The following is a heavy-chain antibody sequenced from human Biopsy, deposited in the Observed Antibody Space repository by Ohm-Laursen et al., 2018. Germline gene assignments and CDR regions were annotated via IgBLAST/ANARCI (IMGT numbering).Heavy chain of an antibody. D-gene: IGHD1-26*01. V-gene: IGHV3-48*03. CDR1: GFAFNLYE. CDR2: IYGGGSPV. CDR3: ARLNSGTYDASDL. Sequence: SLRLSCAAFGFAFNLYEMNWVRQAPGKGMEWISYIYGGGSPVSYADSVKGRFTISRDNAQNSLYLHMNSLRAEDPAVYYCARLNSGTYDASDLWGQGTMVIVSS. J-gene: IGHJ3*01.